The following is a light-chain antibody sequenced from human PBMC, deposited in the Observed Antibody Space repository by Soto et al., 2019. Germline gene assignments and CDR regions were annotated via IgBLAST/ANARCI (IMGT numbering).Light chain of an antibody. CDR1: QSISGY. CDR3: QQYSNWPPLT. Sequence: IVITQSPASLSVSPGERATLSCRASQSISGYLAWYQQKPGQAPSLLIYGASTRATGVPARFSGSGSGTEFTLTISSLQSEDFAVYYCQQYSNWPPLTFGGGTKVEIK. V-gene: IGKV3-15*01. J-gene: IGKJ4*01. CDR2: GAS.